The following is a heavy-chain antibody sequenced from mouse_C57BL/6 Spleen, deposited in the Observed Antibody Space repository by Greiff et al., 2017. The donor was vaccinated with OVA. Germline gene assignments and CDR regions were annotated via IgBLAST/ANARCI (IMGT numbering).Heavy chain of an antibody. J-gene: IGHJ2*01. V-gene: IGHV1-74*01. D-gene: IGHD2-3*01. CDR2: IHPSDSDT. CDR1: GYTFTSYW. Sequence: QVQLQQPGAELVKPGASVKVSCKASGYTFTSYWMHWVKQRPGQGLEWIGRIHPSDSDTTYNQKFKGKATLTVDKSSSPAYIQLSSLTSEDSAVYYCAIVYDGYYVGYYFDYWGQGTTLTVSS. CDR3: AIVYDGYYVGYYFDY.